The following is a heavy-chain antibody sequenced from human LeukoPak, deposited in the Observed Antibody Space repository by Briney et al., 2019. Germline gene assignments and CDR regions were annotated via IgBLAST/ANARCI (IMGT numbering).Heavy chain of an antibody. Sequence: PGGPLRLSCTASAFTFRTYWMSWVRQAPGKGLEWVAMIKPDGSEKYYVDSVKGLFTISRDNAKNSLYLQMSSLRAEDTAVYYCTRDASGDTNSGPRMDVWGQGTTVTVSS. CDR1: AFTFRTYW. CDR3: TRDASGDTNSGPRMDV. D-gene: IGHD1-26*01. J-gene: IGHJ6*02. V-gene: IGHV3-7*05. CDR2: IKPDGSEK.